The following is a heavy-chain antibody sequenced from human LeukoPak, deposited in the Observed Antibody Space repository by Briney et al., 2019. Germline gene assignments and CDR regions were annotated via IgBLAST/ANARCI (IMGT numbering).Heavy chain of an antibody. CDR3: ATRGISSWYAPAFDY. D-gene: IGHD6-13*01. J-gene: IGHJ4*02. V-gene: IGHV1-24*01. Sequence: ASVKVSCKVSGHTLTELSMHWVRQAPGKGLEWMGGFDPEDGETIYAQKFQGRVTMTEDTSTDAAYMELSSLRSEDTAVYYCATRGISSWYAPAFDYWGQGTLVTVSS. CDR2: FDPEDGET. CDR1: GHTLTELS.